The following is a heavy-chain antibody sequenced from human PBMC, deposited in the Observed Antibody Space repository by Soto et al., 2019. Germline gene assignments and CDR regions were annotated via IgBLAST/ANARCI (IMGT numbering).Heavy chain of an antibody. CDR3: TTEMVTGTLWYYYYGMDV. D-gene: IGHD1-20*01. CDR1: GFTFSNAW. CDR2: IKSKTDGGTT. V-gene: IGHV3-15*01. Sequence: EVQLVESGGGLVKPGGSLRLSCAASGFTFSNAWMSWVRQAPGKGLEWVGRIKSKTDGGTTDYAAPVKGRFTISRDDSKNTLYLKMNSLKTEDTAVYYCTTEMVTGTLWYYYYGMDVWGQGTTVTVSS. J-gene: IGHJ6*02.